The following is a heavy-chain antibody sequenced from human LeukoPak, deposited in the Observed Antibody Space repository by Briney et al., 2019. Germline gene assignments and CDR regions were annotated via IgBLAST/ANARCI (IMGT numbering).Heavy chain of an antibody. Sequence: SETLSLTCTVSGGSISSGGYYWSWIRQPPGKGLEWIGSIYYSGSTYYNPSLKSRVTISVDTSKNQFSLKLSSVTAADTAVYYCARHVRPVALIDYWGQGTLVTVSS. V-gene: IGHV4-39*01. CDR3: ARHVRPVALIDY. J-gene: IGHJ4*02. CDR2: IYYSGST. CDR1: GGSISSGGYY. D-gene: IGHD3-16*01.